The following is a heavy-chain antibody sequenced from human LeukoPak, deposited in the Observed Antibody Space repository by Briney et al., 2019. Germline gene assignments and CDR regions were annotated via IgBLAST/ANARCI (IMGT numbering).Heavy chain of an antibody. CDR1: GYTFTSYG. Sequence: ASVKVSCKASGYTFTSYGISWVRQAPGQGLEWMGWISAYNGNTNYAQKLQGRVTMTTDTSTSTAYMELRSLRSDDTAVYYCARDRDASGTYSLIDYWGQGTLVTVSS. V-gene: IGHV1-18*01. CDR3: ARDRDASGTYSLIDY. CDR2: ISAYNGNT. J-gene: IGHJ4*02. D-gene: IGHD1-26*01.